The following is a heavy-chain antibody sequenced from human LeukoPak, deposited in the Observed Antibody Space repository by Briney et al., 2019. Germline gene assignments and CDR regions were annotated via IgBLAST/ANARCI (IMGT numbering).Heavy chain of an antibody. CDR1: GFNFSSYT. J-gene: IGHJ5*02. Sequence: GGSLRPSCAASGFNFSSYTLNWVRQAPGKGLEWVSSITGDGASIYYAGPVRGRFTISRDNAKELVFLQLNSLRAEDTAVYYCAKDTFYGTGLAWFDTWGQGTLVTVSS. V-gene: IGHV3-21*01. CDR3: AKDTFYGTGLAWFDT. D-gene: IGHD2/OR15-2a*01. CDR2: ITGDGASI.